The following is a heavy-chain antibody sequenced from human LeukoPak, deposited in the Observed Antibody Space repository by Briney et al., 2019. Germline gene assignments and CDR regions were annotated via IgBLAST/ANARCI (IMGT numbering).Heavy chain of an antibody. CDR2: ISWNSGSI. CDR3: AKDNRRHYTSGPNPDSLH. V-gene: IGHV3-9*01. Sequence: GGSRRLSCAGAGSIFNNYAMHWVRHPPGKGLEWVSGISWNSGSIDYADSVKGRFTISRDNAKNSLYLQMNSLRVEDTAFYYCAKDNRRHYTSGPNPDSLHWGQGALVTVSS. CDR1: GSIFNNYA. D-gene: IGHD6-19*01. J-gene: IGHJ4*02.